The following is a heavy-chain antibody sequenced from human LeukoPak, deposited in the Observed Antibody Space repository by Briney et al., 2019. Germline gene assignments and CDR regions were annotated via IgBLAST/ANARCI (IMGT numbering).Heavy chain of an antibody. D-gene: IGHD5-18*01. CDR1: GFTFTAYH. V-gene: IGHV1-2*02. CDR3: AMGRGYSYAFDY. Sequence: ASVKVSCKASGFTFTAYHMHWVRQAPGQGLEWMGWINPNSGGTNYAQKFQGRVTMTRDTSISTAYMELSRLRSDDTAVYYCAMGRGYSYAFDYWGQGTLVTVSS. J-gene: IGHJ4*02. CDR2: INPNSGGT.